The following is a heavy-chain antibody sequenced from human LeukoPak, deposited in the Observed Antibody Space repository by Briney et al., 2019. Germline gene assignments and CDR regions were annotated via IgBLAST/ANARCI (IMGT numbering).Heavy chain of an antibody. CDR2: ISSSSSYI. J-gene: IGHJ5*02. V-gene: IGHV3-21*01. D-gene: IGHD2-15*01. Sequence: GGSLRLSCAASGFTFSSYSMNWVRQAPGKGLEWVSSISSSSSYIYYADSVKGRFTISRDNAKNSLYLQMNSLRAEDTAVYYYARDSPRGYCSGGSCYAWFDPWGQGTLVTVSS. CDR3: ARDSPRGYCSGGSCYAWFDP. CDR1: GFTFSSYS.